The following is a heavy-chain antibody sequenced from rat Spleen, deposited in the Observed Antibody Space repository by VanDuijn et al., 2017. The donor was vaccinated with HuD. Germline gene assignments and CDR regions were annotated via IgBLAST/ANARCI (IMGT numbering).Heavy chain of an antibody. V-gene: IGHV5-20*01. J-gene: IGHJ2*01. CDR1: GFTFSDYY. Sequence: EVQLVESGGGLVQPGRSLKLSCAASGFTFSDYYMAWVRQAPTKGLEWVAYISSGGGGIYYPDSVQGRFTISRHNAKSTLYLQMDSLRSEDTATYYCAKDEDEGYFDYWGQGVMVTVSS. D-gene: IGHD3-7*01. CDR2: ISSGGGGI. CDR3: AKDEDEGYFDY.